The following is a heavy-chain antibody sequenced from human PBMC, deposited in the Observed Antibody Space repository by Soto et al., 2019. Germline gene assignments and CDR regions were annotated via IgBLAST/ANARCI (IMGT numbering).Heavy chain of an antibody. J-gene: IGHJ6*02. D-gene: IGHD2-2*02. Sequence: LRLSCAASGFTFSSYAMHWVRQAPGKGLEWVSSISSRSDIYYADSVKGRFTISRDNAKNSVSLQMNSLRAEDTAVYYCAREYTAWPLAYGLDVWGQGTTVTVSS. CDR1: GFTFSSYA. V-gene: IGHV3-21*01. CDR2: ISSRSDI. CDR3: AREYTAWPLAYGLDV.